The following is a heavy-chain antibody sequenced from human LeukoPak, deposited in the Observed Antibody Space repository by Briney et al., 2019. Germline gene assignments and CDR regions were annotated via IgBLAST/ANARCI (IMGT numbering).Heavy chain of an antibody. J-gene: IGHJ3*02. V-gene: IGHV1-18*01. D-gene: IGHD5-12*01. CDR3: ARDGPDIVATIGAFDI. CDR2: ISAYNGNT. CDR1: GYTFTSYG. Sequence: GASVKVSCKASGYTFTSYGISWVRQAPGQGLEWMGWISAYNGNTNYAQKLQGRVTMTTDTSTSTASMELRSLRSDDTAVYYCARDGPDIVATIGAFDIWGQGTMVTVSS.